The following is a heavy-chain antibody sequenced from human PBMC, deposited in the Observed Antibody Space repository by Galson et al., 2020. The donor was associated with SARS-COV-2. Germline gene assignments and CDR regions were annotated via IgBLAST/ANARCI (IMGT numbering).Heavy chain of an antibody. D-gene: IGHD1-26*01. CDR1: GFTFSSYS. J-gene: IGHJ4*02. Sequence: GESLKISCAASGFTFSSYSMNWVRQAPGKGLEWVSYIGGSGSTIFYADSVKGRFTISRDNAKNSLYLQMNSLRDEDTAVYYCARVRSSGSYFPVWGQGTLVTVSS. CDR2: IGGSGSTI. V-gene: IGHV3-48*02. CDR3: ARVRSSGSYFPV.